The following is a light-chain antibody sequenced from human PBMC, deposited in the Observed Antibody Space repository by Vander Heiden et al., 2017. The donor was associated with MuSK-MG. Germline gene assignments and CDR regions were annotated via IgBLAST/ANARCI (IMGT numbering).Light chain of an antibody. CDR1: QSVLYSSNNKNY. V-gene: IGKV4-1*01. J-gene: IGKJ2*01. Sequence: DIVMTQSPDSLAVSLGERATINCKSSQSVLYSSNNKNYLAWYQQKPGQPPKLLIYWASTRESGVPDRFSGSGYGTDFTLTISSRQAEDVAVYYCQQDDSTPPGTFGQGTKLEIK. CDR3: QQDDSTPPGT. CDR2: WAS.